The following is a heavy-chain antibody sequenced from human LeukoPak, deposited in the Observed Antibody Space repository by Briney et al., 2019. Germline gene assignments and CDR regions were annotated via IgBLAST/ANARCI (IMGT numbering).Heavy chain of an antibody. D-gene: IGHD2-2*02. CDR2: ISGSGGST. J-gene: IGHJ4*02. Sequence: GGSLRLSCAASGFTFSSYAMSWVRQAPGKGLEWVSAISGSGGSTYYADSVKGRFTTSRDNSKNTLYLQMNSLRAEDTAVYYCAKDHRAGIPYYYFDYWGQGTLVTVSS. CDR1: GFTFSSYA. CDR3: AKDHRAGIPYYYFDY. V-gene: IGHV3-23*01.